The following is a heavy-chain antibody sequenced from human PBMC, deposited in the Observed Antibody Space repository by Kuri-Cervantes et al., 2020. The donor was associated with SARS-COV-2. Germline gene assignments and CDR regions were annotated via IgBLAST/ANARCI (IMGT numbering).Heavy chain of an antibody. D-gene: IGHD6-19*01. CDR1: GFTFSSYA. CDR3: AKDVVSKKFSGWYYFDY. CDR2: ISYDGSNK. V-gene: IGHV3-30-3*02. J-gene: IGHJ4*02. Sequence: GGSLRLSCAASGFTFSSYAMHWVRQAPGKGLEWVAVISYDGSNKYYADSVKGRFTISRDNSKNTLYLQMNSLRAEDTAVYYCAKDVVSKKFSGWYYFDYWGQGTLVTVSS.